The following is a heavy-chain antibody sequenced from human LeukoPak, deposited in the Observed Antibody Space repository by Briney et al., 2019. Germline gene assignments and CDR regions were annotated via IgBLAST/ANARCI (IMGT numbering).Heavy chain of an antibody. V-gene: IGHV3-7*01. CDR2: IKQDGSEK. CDR1: GFTFSSYC. J-gene: IGHJ4*02. CDR3: ARVRAGGHLDY. Sequence: GGSLRLSCAASGFTFSSYCMSCVRQAPGKGLEWVANIKQDGSEKYYVDSVKGRFTISRDNDKSSLYLQMNSLRAEDTAVYYCARVRAGGHLDYWGQGTLVTVSS. D-gene: IGHD3-10*01.